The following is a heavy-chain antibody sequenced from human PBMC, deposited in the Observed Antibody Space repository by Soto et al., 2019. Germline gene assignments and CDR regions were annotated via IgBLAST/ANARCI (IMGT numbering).Heavy chain of an antibody. CDR2: MNPKSGNT. V-gene: IGHV1-8*01. J-gene: IGHJ4*02. Sequence: QMQLVQSGAEVKKPGASVKVSCKASGYTFTNYDINWVRQATGQGLEWMGWMNPKSGNTGYAQHFQGRLTMTRSTSISTAYMELSSLRSEDTAVYYCVRVYGEIDYWGQGTLVTVSS. CDR1: GYTFTNYD. CDR3: VRVYGEIDY. D-gene: IGHD4-17*01.